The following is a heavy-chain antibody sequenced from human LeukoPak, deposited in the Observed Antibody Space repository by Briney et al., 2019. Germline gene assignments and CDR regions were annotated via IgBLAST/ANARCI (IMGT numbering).Heavy chain of an antibody. CDR3: AKDNLDPGVLWSMGGNWFDP. V-gene: IGHV3-66*01. CDR1: GFTVSSNF. Sequence: PGGSLRLSCAASGFTVSSNFMSWVRQAPGKGLEWVSVIYSGGSTYYADSVKGRFTISRDNSKNTLYLQMNSLRAEDTAVYYCAKDNLDPGVLWSMGGNWFDPWGQGTLVTVSS. CDR2: IYSGGST. D-gene: IGHD3-10*01. J-gene: IGHJ5*02.